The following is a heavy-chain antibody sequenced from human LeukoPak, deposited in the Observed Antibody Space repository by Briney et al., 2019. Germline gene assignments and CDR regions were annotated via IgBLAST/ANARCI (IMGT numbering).Heavy chain of an antibody. CDR1: GYTFSSYA. Sequence: PGGSLRLSCAASGYTFSSYAMSGVRQAPGKGLEWVSAISGSGGSTYYADSVKGRFTISRDNSKNTLFLQMNSLRAEDTAVYYCAKDQEIVVVIKGNWFDPWGQGTLVTVSS. J-gene: IGHJ5*02. D-gene: IGHD3-22*01. CDR3: AKDQEIVVVIKGNWFDP. V-gene: IGHV3-23*01. CDR2: ISGSGGST.